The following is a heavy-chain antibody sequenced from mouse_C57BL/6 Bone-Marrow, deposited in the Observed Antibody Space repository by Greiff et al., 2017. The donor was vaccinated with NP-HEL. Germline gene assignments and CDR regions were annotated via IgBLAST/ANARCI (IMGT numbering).Heavy chain of an antibody. CDR3: ESPCGYDVAWFAY. J-gene: IGHJ3*01. D-gene: IGHD2-2*01. CDR1: GFTFSSYG. CDR2: ISSGGSYT. Sequence: EVKLVESGGDLVKPGGSLKLSCAASGFTFSSYGMSWVRQTPDKRLEWVATISSGGSYTYYPDSLKGRFTFSRDKAKNTLYLQMSSLKSEDTAVDCCESPCGYDVAWFAYWGQGTLVTVSA. V-gene: IGHV5-6*01.